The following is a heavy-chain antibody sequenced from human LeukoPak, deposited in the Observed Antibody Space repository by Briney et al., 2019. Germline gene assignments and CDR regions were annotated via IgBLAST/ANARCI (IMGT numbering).Heavy chain of an antibody. Sequence: SETLSLACIVSGASISDYYWGWNRQPPGKGLECIGSISYSGNTQYNPSLKGRVTISLDRSKNQISLEVNSVTAADTAVYYCARLERGFDFWGQGTLVTVSS. CDR2: ISYSGNT. J-gene: IGHJ4*02. V-gene: IGHV4-59*01. CDR1: GASISDYY. CDR3: ARLERGFDF.